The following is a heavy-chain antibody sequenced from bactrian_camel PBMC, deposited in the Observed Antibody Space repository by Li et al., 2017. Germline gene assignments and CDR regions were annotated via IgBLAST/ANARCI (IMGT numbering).Heavy chain of an antibody. V-gene: IGHV3S7*01. J-gene: IGHJ4*01. Sequence: VQLVESGGGSVQPGGSLRLSRATSGFTFSGYGMSWVRQAPGKGLEWVSGTYSDGSDLYYTDSVKGRFTISRDNTKNTVYLQMSSLKPEDTAVYYCVTPSVMGWPASRAGGTQVTVS. CDR1: GFTFSGYG. D-gene: IGHD5*01. CDR2: TYSDGSDL.